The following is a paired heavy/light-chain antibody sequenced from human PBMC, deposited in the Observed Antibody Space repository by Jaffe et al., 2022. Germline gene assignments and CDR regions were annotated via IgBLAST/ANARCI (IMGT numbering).Light chain of an antibody. CDR3: SSYAGNNPV. J-gene: IGLJ2*01. V-gene: IGLV2-8*01. CDR1: SSDVGGYNY. CDR2: EVS. Sequence: QSALTQPPSASGSPGQSVAISCTGTSSDVGGYNYVSWYQQHPGKAPKLMIYEVSKRPSGVPDRFSGSKSGNTASLTVSGLQAEDEADYYCSSYAGNNPVFGGGTKLTVL.
Heavy chain of an antibody. CDR1: GFSFSSYA. CDR2: ISDSGGWT. D-gene: IGHD6-19*01. V-gene: IGHV3-23*01. J-gene: IGHJ4*02. Sequence: EVQLLESGGGLVQPGGSLRLSCAASGFSFSSYAMGWVRQAPGTGLEWVSLISDSGGWTYYADSVKGRFTFSRDNSKNTLYLEMISLRAEDTAVYYCAKDFSSGWSFDYWGQGTLVTVSS. CDR3: AKDFSSGWSFDY.